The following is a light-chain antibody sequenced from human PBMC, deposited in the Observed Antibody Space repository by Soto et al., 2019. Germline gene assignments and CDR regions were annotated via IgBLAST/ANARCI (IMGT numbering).Light chain of an antibody. J-gene: IGKJ1*01. CDR2: DAS. Sequence: EIVLTQSPATLSLSPGERATLSCRASQSVTNSLAWYQQKPGQAPRLLVYDASNRATGIPTRFSGSGSGTDFTLTISRLEPEDFAVYYCQQYGSSAWTFGQGTKVDIK. CDR3: QQYGSSAWT. CDR1: QSVTNS. V-gene: IGKV3-20*01.